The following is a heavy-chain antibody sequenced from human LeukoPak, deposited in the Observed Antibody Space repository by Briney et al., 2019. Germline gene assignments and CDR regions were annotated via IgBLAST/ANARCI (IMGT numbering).Heavy chain of an antibody. J-gene: IGHJ5*02. V-gene: IGHV3-30*18. D-gene: IGHD4-17*01. CDR2: ISYDGSNK. Sequence: PGRSLRLSCAASGFTFSSYGMHWVRQAPGKGLEWVAVISYDGSNKYYADSVKGRFTISRDNSKNTLYLQMNSLRAEDTAVYYCAKEIRRQNWFDPWGQGTLVTVSS. CDR3: AKEIRRQNWFDP. CDR1: GFTFSSYG.